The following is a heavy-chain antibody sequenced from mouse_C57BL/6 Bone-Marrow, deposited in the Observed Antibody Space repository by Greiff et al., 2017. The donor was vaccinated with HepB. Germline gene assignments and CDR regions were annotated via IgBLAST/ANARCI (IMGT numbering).Heavy chain of an antibody. CDR1: GFTFSDYG. V-gene: IGHV5-15*01. Sequence: EVQLVESGGGLVQPGGSLKLSCAASGFTFSDYGMAWVRQAPRKGPEWVAFISNLAYSIYYADTVTGRFTISRENAKNTLYLEMSSLRSEDTAMYYCARHGVLRFYAMDYWGQGTSVTVSS. D-gene: IGHD1-1*01. CDR3: ARHGVLRFYAMDY. J-gene: IGHJ4*01. CDR2: ISNLAYSI.